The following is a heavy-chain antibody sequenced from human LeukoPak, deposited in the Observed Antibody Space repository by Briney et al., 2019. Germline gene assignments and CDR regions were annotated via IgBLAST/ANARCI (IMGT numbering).Heavy chain of an antibody. CDR2: IKQDGNEK. V-gene: IGHV3-7*01. J-gene: IGHJ6*03. Sequence: PGGSLRLSCAASGFTLSIDWMSCGCQGPGEGLGWVSNIKQDGNEKYYVDSVKGRFTLSRDNATNTLYLQKYTLRAEGTVVYYCARDLFVVVRNATGAYYYYSMAVWGKGDPVTVSS. CDR3: ARDLFVVVRNATGAYYYYSMAV. CDR1: GFTLSIDW. D-gene: IGHD2-15*01.